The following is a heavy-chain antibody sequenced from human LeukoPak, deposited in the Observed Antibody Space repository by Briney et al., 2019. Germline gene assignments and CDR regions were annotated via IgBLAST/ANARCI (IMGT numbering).Heavy chain of an antibody. V-gene: IGHV1-8*01. J-gene: IGHJ4*02. CDR2: MNPNSGNT. Sequence: ASVKVSCKASGFTFTSYDINWVRQAPGQGLEWMGWMNPNSGNTRYAQKFQGRVTITRNTSISTAYMELSSLRSEDTAVYYCARGWDSSGQKPFLYWGQGTLVTVSS. CDR1: GFTFTSYD. D-gene: IGHD3-22*01. CDR3: ARGWDSSGQKPFLY.